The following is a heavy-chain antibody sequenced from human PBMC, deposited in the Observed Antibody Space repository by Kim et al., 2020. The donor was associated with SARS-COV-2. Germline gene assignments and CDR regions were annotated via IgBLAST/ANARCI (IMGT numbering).Heavy chain of an antibody. V-gene: IGHV3-7*01. J-gene: IGHJ6*02. Sequence: DGSGKHDVESVKGRFTISRDNAKNALYLQMDSLRAEDTAVYYCARAASVADWGQGTTVTVSS. CDR3: ARAASVAD. CDR2: DGSGK. D-gene: IGHD6-19*01.